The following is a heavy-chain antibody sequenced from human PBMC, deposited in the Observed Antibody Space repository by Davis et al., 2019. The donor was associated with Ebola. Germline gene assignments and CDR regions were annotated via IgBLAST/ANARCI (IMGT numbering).Heavy chain of an antibody. CDR3: ARTPSVLVPAATNNWFDP. J-gene: IGHJ5*02. D-gene: IGHD2-2*01. CDR1: GYSFTSYW. V-gene: IGHV5-51*01. CDR2: IYPGDSDT. Sequence: GESLKISCKGSGYSFTSYWIGWVRQMPGKGLEWMGIIYPGDSDTRYSPSFQGQVTISADKSISTAYLQWSSLKASDTAMYYCARTPSVLVPAATNNWFDPWGQGTLVPVSS.